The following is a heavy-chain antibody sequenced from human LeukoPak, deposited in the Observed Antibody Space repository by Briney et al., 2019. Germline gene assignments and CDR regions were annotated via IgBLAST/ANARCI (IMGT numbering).Heavy chain of an antibody. J-gene: IGHJ6*03. CDR3: ATGPIGDYYMDV. Sequence: TGGSLRLSCAASGFTFDDYAMHWVRQAPGKGLEWVSGISWNSGSIGYADSVKGRFTISRDNAKNSLYLQMNSLRAEDMALYYCATGPIGDYYMDVWGKGTTVTVSS. CDR2: ISWNSGSI. D-gene: IGHD1-14*01. V-gene: IGHV3-9*03. CDR1: GFTFDDYA.